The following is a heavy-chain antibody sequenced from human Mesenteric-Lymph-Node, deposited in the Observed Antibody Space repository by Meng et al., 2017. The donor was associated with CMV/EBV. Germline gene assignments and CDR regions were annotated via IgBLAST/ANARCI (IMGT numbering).Heavy chain of an antibody. J-gene: IGHJ5*02. CDR1: GFTFSSYA. CDR3: AKDGYASSWYKWFDP. V-gene: IGHV3-23*01. D-gene: IGHD6-13*01. CDR2: ISGSGGSI. Sequence: GESLKISCAASGFTFSSYAMSWVRQAPGKGLEWVAGISGSGGSIYYADSVKGRFTISRDNSKNTLYLQMNSLRAEDTAVYYCAKDGYASSWYKWFDPWGQGTLVTVSS.